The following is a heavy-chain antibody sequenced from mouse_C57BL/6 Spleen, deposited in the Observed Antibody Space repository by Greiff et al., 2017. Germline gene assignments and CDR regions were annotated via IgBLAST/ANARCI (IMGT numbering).Heavy chain of an antibody. CDR1: GYSITSGYY. D-gene: IGHD6-2*01. Sequence: DVKLVESGPGLVKPSQSLSLTCSVTGYSITSGYYWNWIRQFPGNKLEWMGYISYDGSNNYNPSLKNRISITRDTSKNQFFLKLNSVTTEDTATYYCARAESYPWDFDVWGTGTTVTVSS. CDR2: ISYDGSN. CDR3: ARAESYPWDFDV. V-gene: IGHV3-6*01. J-gene: IGHJ1*03.